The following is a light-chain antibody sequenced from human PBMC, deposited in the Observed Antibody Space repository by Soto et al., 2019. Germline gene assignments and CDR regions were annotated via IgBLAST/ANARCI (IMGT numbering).Light chain of an antibody. CDR1: QSVIYSGNNKNC. V-gene: IGKV4-1*01. J-gene: IGKJ1*01. CDR2: WAS. CDR3: QQYLAIPRT. Sequence: DIVMTQSPDSLAVSLGERATINCKSSQSVIYSGNNKNCVAWYQQKPGQPPKVLIYWASTRESGVPDRFSGSGSGTNSTLTFSSLEADDVAVYYCQQYLAIPRTFGQGTKVEIK.